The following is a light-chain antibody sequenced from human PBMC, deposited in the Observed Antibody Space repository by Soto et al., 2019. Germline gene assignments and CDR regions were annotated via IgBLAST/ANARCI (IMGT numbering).Light chain of an antibody. CDR3: QQYGAPIT. V-gene: IGKV3-20*01. J-gene: IGKJ4*01. Sequence: EIVLTQSPGTLSLSPGERVTLSCRASQSVSSSYLAWYQQKPGQAPRLLIYGASSRATGVPDRFSGSGSGTDFTLTISRLEPEDFAVYYCQQYGAPITFGGGTKMEIK. CDR1: QSVSSSY. CDR2: GAS.